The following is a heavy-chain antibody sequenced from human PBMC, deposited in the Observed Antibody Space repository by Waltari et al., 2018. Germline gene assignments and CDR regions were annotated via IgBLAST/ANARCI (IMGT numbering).Heavy chain of an antibody. J-gene: IGHJ4*02. CDR3: ARDAYSHPDY. D-gene: IGHD3-16*01. CDR2: INQDGSVR. V-gene: IGHV3-7*04. CDR1: RFSLSRSW. Sequence: EVKLVESGGGLVQPGGSLGLSCASSRFSLSRSWMGWVGQAPGNGLEWVANINQDGSVRNYVGSVKGRFTISRDNGENSLFLQMNNLRAEDTALYYCARDAYSHPDYWGQGILVTVSS.